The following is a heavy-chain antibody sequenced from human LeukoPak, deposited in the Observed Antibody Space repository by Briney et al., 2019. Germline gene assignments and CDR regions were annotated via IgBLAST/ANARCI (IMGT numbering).Heavy chain of an antibody. D-gene: IGHD6-13*01. Sequence: PGGSLRLSCAASGFTFSSFTMNWVRQAPGKGLEWVSSISSSSSYIYYADSVKGRFTISRDNAKNSLYLQMNSLRAEDTAVYYCAREVPRIAAAGEHGYWGQGTLVTVSS. CDR3: AREVPRIAAAGEHGY. CDR2: ISSSSSYI. CDR1: GFTFSSFT. V-gene: IGHV3-21*01. J-gene: IGHJ4*02.